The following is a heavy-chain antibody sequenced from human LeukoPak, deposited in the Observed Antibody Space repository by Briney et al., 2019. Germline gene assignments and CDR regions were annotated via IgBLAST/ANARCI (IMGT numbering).Heavy chain of an antibody. D-gene: IGHD1-26*01. CDR1: GGTFSSYV. V-gene: IGHV1-69*05. Sequence: SVKVSCKASGGTFSSYVFSWVRQAPGQGLEWMGGIIPIFAKANYAQKFQGRVTFTTDESTSTAYMELSSLRSEDTAVYYCAREFTGSGHSVSYALDHWGQGTLVTVSS. CDR3: AREFTGSGHSVSYALDH. J-gene: IGHJ4*02. CDR2: IIPIFAKA.